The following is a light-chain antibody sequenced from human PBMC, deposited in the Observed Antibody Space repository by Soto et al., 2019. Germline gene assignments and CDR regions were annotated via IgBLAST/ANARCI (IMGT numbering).Light chain of an antibody. CDR3: LLYYGGAFVV. Sequence: QAVVTQEPSLTVSPGGTVTLTCASSTGAVTSGYYPNWFQQKPGQAPRALIYSTSNKQSWTPARFSGSLLGGKAALTLSGVQPEDEAEYYCLLYYGGAFVVFGGGTKVTVL. V-gene: IGLV7-43*01. CDR1: TGAVTSGYY. J-gene: IGLJ2*01. CDR2: STS.